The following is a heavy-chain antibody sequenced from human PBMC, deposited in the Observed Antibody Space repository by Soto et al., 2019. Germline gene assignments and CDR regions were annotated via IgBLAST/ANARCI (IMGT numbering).Heavy chain of an antibody. Sequence: PGGSLRLSCAASGFTFSSYAMSWVRQAPGKGLEWVSAISGSGGSTYYADSVKGRFTISRDNSKNTLYLQMNSLKAEDTAVYYCAQTLCTSPNAPPLFYSARDVGGKGTRVTVP. CDR1: GFTFSSYA. J-gene: IGHJ6*04. CDR2: ISGSGGST. V-gene: IGHV3-23*01. D-gene: IGHD2-2*01. CDR3: AQTLCTSPNAPPLFYSARDV.